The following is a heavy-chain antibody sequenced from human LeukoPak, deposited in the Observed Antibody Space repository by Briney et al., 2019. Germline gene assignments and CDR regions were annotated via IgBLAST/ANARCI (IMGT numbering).Heavy chain of an antibody. V-gene: IGHV4-59*01. J-gene: IGHJ5*02. CDR2: IYYSGST. Sequence: SETLSLTCTVSGGSISSYYWSWIRQPPGKGLEWIGYIYYSGSTNYNPSLKSRVTISVDTSKNQFSLKLSSVTAADTAVYYCAAWGYCSGGSCYWFDPWGQGPLVTVSS. CDR3: AAWGYCSGGSCYWFDP. CDR1: GGSISSYY. D-gene: IGHD2-15*01.